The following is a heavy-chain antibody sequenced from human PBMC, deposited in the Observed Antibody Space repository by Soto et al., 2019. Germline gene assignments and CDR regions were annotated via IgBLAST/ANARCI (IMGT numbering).Heavy chain of an antibody. CDR2: ITNTGGDT. CDR1: GFTFSSNA. Sequence: GGSLRLSCAASGFTFSSNAMTWVRRAPGKGLEWVSVITNTGGDTLYADSVKGRFTISRDNSKNTLYLQMNSLRAEDTAVYYCAKAGVAGPFDYWGQGTLVTVSS. J-gene: IGHJ4*02. CDR3: AKAGVAGPFDY. D-gene: IGHD6-19*01. V-gene: IGHV3-23*01.